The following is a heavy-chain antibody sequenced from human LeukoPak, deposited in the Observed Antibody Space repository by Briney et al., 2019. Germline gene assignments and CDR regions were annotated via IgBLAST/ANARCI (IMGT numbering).Heavy chain of an antibody. J-gene: IGHJ4*02. CDR3: AKDNGDYGYFDY. Sequence: PGRSLRLSCAASGFTFSSYGMHWVRQAPGKGLEWVAVISYDGSNKYYADSVKGRFTISRDNSKNTLYLQMNSLRAEDTAVYYCAKDNGDYGYFDYWGRGTLVTVSS. V-gene: IGHV3-30*18. CDR2: ISYDGSNK. D-gene: IGHD4-17*01. CDR1: GFTFSSYG.